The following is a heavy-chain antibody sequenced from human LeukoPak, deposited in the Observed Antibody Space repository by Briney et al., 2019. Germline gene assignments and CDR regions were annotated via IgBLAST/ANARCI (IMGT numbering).Heavy chain of an antibody. CDR3: ARDLLFYCSSTSCSPFDY. D-gene: IGHD2-2*01. V-gene: IGHV3-48*01. J-gene: IGHJ4*02. CDR2: ISSSSSTI. Sequence: GGSLRLSCAASGFTFSSYSMNWVRQAPGKGLEWVSYISSSSSTIYYADSVKGRFTISRDNAKNSLYLQMNSLRAEDTAVYYCARDLLFYCSSTSCSPFDYWGQGTLVTVSS. CDR1: GFTFSSYS.